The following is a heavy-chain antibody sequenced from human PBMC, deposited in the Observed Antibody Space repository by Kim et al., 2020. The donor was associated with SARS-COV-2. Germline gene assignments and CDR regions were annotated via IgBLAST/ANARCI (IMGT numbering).Heavy chain of an antibody. CDR2: ISGSGGST. V-gene: IGHV3-23*01. Sequence: WGSLRRSCAASGFTFSSYAMSCVRQAPGKGLEWVSAISGSGGSTYYADSVKGRFTNSRDNSKNTMYLQMNSLRAEDTAVYYWSKDTIQLWSYFDYWGQGTLVTVSS. CDR1: GFTFSSYA. D-gene: IGHD5-18*01. J-gene: IGHJ4*02. CDR3: SKDTIQLWSYFDY.